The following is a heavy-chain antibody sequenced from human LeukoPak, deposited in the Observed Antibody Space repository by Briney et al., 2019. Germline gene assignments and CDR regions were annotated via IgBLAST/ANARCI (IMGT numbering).Heavy chain of an antibody. D-gene: IGHD1-26*01. CDR3: ARVIVGATEKHHFDY. V-gene: IGHV4-59*12. CDR1: GGSISSYY. J-gene: IGHJ4*02. Sequence: SETLSLTCTVSGGSISSYYWSWIRQHPGKGLEWIGYIYYSGSTYYNPSLKSRVTISVDTSKNQFSLKLSSVTAADTAVYYCARVIVGATEKHHFDYWGQGTLVTVSS. CDR2: IYYSGST.